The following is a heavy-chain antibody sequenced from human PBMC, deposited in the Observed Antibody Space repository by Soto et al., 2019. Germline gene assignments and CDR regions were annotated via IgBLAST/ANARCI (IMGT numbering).Heavy chain of an antibody. CDR3: ARDWFSSNYEYGMDV. D-gene: IGHD6-19*01. Sequence: GGSLRLSCAASGFTFSSYWMSWVRQAPGKGLEWVANIKQDGSEKYYVDSVEGRFTISRDNAKNSLYLQMNSLRAEDTAVYYCARDWFSSNYEYGMDVWGQGTTVTVSS. J-gene: IGHJ6*02. CDR1: GFTFSSYW. V-gene: IGHV3-7*01. CDR2: IKQDGSEK.